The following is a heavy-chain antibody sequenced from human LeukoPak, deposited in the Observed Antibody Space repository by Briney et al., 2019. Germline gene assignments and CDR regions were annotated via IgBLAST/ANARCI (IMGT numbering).Heavy chain of an antibody. J-gene: IGHJ4*02. CDR3: SRVRVRGSHHAVDFDY. CDR2: IIPSFGTA. D-gene: IGHD1-26*01. V-gene: IGHV1-69*13. CDR1: GGTFSSYA. Sequence: ASVTVSCKASGGTFSSYAISWVRPAPGQGLEGMGGIIPSFGTANYEQKFQGTITITASEATNTAYMEPSSLRADDAAVYYVSRVRVRGSHHAVDFDYWGQGTLVTVSS.